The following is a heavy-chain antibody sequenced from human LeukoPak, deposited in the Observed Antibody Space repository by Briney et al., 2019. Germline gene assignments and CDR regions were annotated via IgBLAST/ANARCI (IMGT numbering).Heavy chain of an antibody. CDR2: IKSKTDGGTT. D-gene: IGHD2-15*01. Sequence: GGSLRLSCAASGFTFSNAWMSWVRQAPGKGLEWVGRIKSKTDGGTTDYAAPVKGRFTISRDDSKNTLYLQMNSLKTEDTAVYYCTTSHCSGGSCYLGVDYWGQGTLVTVSS. V-gene: IGHV3-15*01. CDR3: TTSHCSGGSCYLGVDY. CDR1: GFTFSNAW. J-gene: IGHJ4*02.